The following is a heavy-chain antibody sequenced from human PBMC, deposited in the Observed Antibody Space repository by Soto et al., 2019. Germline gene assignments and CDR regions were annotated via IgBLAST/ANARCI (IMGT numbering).Heavy chain of an antibody. V-gene: IGHV3-33*01. CDR1: GFTFSSYG. J-gene: IGHJ6*03. Sequence: ESGGGVVQPGRSLRLSCAASGFTFSSYGMHWVRQAPGKGLEWVAVIWYDGSNKYYADSVKGRFTISRDNSKNTLYLQMNSLRAEDTAVYYCARDKAVKGYYYYYMDVWGKGTTVTVSS. CDR3: ARDKAVKGYYYYYMDV. D-gene: IGHD4-17*01. CDR2: IWYDGSNK.